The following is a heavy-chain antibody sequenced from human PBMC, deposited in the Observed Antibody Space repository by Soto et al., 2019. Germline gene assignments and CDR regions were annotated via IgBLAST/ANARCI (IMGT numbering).Heavy chain of an antibody. CDR3: ARGSSGEWPPIVLVPAAISYYYGMDV. CDR1: GYTFTGYY. D-gene: IGHD2-2*02. J-gene: IGHJ6*02. V-gene: IGHV1-2*04. Sequence: ASVKVSCKASGYTFTGYYMHWVRQAPGQGLEWMGWIKPNSVGTNYAQKFQGWVTMTRDTSISTAYMELSRLRSDDTAVYYCARGSSGEWPPIVLVPAAISYYYGMDVWGQGTTVTVSS. CDR2: IKPNSVGT.